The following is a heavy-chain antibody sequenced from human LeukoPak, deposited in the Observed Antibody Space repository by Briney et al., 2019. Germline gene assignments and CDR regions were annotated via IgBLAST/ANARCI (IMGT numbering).Heavy chain of an antibody. J-gene: IGHJ6*03. CDR3: ARDKYGSGMPTLDYYMDV. CDR2: ISTYNGNT. V-gene: IGHV1-18*01. CDR1: HYTFTSFG. Sequence: GASVKVSCKPSHYTFTSFGISWVRQAPGQGLEWMGWISTYNGNTNYAQKFQGRVTMTTDTSTSTAYMELRSLRSDDTAVYYCARDKYGSGMPTLDYYMDVWGTGTTVTMSS. D-gene: IGHD3-10*01.